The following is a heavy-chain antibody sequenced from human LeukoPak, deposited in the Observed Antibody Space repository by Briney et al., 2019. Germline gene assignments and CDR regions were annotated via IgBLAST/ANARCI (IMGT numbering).Heavy chain of an antibody. CDR1: GGSISSYY. V-gene: IGHV4-39*01. CDR2: IYYSGST. Sequence: PSETLSLTCTVSGGSISSYYWGWIRQPPGKGLEWIGSIYYSGSTYYNPSLKSRVTISVDTSKNQFSLKLSSVTAADTAVYYCARRPPPMSNYFDYWGQGTLVTVSS. CDR3: ARRPPPMSNYFDY. J-gene: IGHJ4*02.